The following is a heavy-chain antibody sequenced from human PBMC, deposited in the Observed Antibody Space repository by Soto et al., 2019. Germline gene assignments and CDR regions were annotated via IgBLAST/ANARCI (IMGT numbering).Heavy chain of an antibody. Sequence: GGSLRLCCAASGFTFSIYTMNWVRQAPGEGLEWVSSISGSSSYIYYADSVKGRFTISRDNAKNSLDLQMNSLRAEDTAVYYCARDHYSSLDYWGQGTLVTVSS. V-gene: IGHV3-21*01. J-gene: IGHJ4*02. CDR3: ARDHYSSLDY. D-gene: IGHD6-19*01. CDR2: ISGSSSYI. CDR1: GFTFSIYT.